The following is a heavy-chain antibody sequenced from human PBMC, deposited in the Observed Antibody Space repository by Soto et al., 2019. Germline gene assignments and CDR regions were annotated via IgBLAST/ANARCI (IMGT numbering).Heavy chain of an antibody. CDR2: ISYDGSNK. V-gene: IGHV3-30*03. Sequence: LRLSCAASGFTFSSYGMHWVRQAPGKGLEWVAVISYDGSNKYYADSVKGRFTISRDNSKNTLYLQMNSLRAEDTAVYYCATHTAILDYWGQGTLVTVSS. CDR1: GFTFSSYG. D-gene: IGHD5-18*01. J-gene: IGHJ4*02. CDR3: ATHTAILDY.